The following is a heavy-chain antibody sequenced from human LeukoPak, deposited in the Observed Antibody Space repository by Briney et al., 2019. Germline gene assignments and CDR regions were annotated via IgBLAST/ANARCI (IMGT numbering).Heavy chain of an antibody. Sequence: ASVKVSCKASGYNFTSYGISWVRQAPGQGLEWMGWISAYNGNTNYAQKLQGRVTMTTDTSTSTAYMELRSLRSDDTAVYYCARDPRALDAFDIWGQGTMVTVSS. J-gene: IGHJ3*02. CDR2: ISAYNGNT. CDR3: ARDPRALDAFDI. V-gene: IGHV1-18*01. CDR1: GYNFTSYG.